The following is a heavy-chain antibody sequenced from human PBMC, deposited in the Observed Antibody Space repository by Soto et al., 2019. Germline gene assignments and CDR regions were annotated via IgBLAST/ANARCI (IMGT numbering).Heavy chain of an antibody. J-gene: IGHJ4*02. V-gene: IGHV3-23*01. CDR3: AKNWDSTSSPSPH. CDR2: ISGTGGST. Sequence: EVQLLESGGGLVQPGGSLRLSCAASGFTFSTYAMSWVRQAPGKGLEWVSAISGTGGSTYYADSVKGRFTISRDNSKNTLYLKRNSLRAGDTAVYYCAKNWDSTSSPSPHGGQGTLVTVSS. CDR1: GFTFSTYA. D-gene: IGHD6-6*01.